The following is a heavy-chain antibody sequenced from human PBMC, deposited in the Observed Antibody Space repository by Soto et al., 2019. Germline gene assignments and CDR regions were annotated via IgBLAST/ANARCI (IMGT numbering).Heavy chain of an antibody. CDR2: IIPIFGTA. CDR1: GGTFSIYA. V-gene: IGHV1-69*13. CDR3: ARRYYYDSSGYFGAFDI. D-gene: IGHD3-22*01. Sequence: SVKVSCKACGGTFSIYAISWVRQAPGQGLEWMGGIIPIFGTANYAQKFQGRVTITADESTSTAYMELSSLRSEDTAVYYCARRYYYDSSGYFGAFDIWGQGTMVTVSS. J-gene: IGHJ3*02.